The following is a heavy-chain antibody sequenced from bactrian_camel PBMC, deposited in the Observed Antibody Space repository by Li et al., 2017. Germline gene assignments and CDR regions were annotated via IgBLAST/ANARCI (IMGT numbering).Heavy chain of an antibody. Sequence: HVQLVESGGGSVQAGGTLRLSCAFSGFDSDFGCMGWFRQVTGRERERVAMIGTDGLAIYADSVKGRFTISKDNAENTLHLQMNNLTPGDSAVYYCVAVEDYLFNGIWNQGQTDFGYWGQGTQVTVS. D-gene: IGHD1*01. J-gene: IGHJ6*01. CDR1: GFDSDFGC. CDR2: IGTDGLA. V-gene: IGHV3S53*01. CDR3: VAVEDYLFNGIWNQGQTDFGY.